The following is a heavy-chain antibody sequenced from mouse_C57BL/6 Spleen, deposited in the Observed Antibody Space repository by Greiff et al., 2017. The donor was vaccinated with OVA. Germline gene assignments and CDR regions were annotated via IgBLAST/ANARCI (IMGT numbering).Heavy chain of an antibody. J-gene: IGHJ1*03. Sequence: EVQLVESGEGLVKPGGSLKLSCAASGFTFSSYAMSWVRQTPEKRLEWVAYISSGGDYIYYADTVKGRFTISRDNARNTLYLQMSSLKSEDTAMYYCTRNYGSSYVWYFDVWGTGTTVTVSS. D-gene: IGHD1-1*01. CDR1: GFTFSSYA. V-gene: IGHV5-9-1*02. CDR3: TRNYGSSYVWYFDV. CDR2: ISSGGDYI.